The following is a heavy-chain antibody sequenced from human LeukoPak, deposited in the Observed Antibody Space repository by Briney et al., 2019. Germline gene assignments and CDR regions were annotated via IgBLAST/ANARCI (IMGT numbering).Heavy chain of an antibody. D-gene: IGHD2-21*01. CDR1: GFTVSSNY. V-gene: IGHV3-66*01. CDR3: ARDAEASLAN. Sequence: GGSLRLSCAASGFTVSSNYMSWVRQAPGKGLEWVSVIYSGGSTYYADSVKGRFTISRDDSKNTMYLQMNSLRDEDTAVYYCARDAEASLANWGQGTLVTVSP. J-gene: IGHJ4*02. CDR2: IYSGGST.